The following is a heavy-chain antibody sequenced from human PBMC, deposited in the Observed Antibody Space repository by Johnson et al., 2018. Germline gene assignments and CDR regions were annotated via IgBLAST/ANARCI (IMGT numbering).Heavy chain of an antibody. V-gene: IGHV1-8*01. J-gene: IGHJ6*02. CDR1: GYTFSSYE. CDR3: AARGLRFLECVLGYYGRDV. Sequence: QVQLVQSGAEVKKPGSSVKVSCKASGYTFSSYEINWVRQATGQGLRWMGWMNPNSGSTGYVQKFQGRATMTRNTSISTTYMELSSLRSEDTAVYYCAARGLRFLECVLGYYGRDVWVQGTTVTVSS. D-gene: IGHD3-3*01. CDR2: MNPNSGST.